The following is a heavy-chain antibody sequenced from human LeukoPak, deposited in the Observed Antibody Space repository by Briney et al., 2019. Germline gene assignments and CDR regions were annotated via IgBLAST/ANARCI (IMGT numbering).Heavy chain of an antibody. D-gene: IGHD1-1*01. V-gene: IGHV4-39*07. CDR3: ARETIGTTGTTGGFAFDI. CDR2: IYYRGST. CDR1: GGSISSSSYY. Sequence: SETLSLTCTVSGGSISSSSYYWGWIRQPPGKGLEWIGTIYYRGSTYYNPSLKSRVTISVDTSKNQFSLKLSSVTAADTAVYYCARETIGTTGTTGGFAFDIWGQGTMVTVSS. J-gene: IGHJ3*02.